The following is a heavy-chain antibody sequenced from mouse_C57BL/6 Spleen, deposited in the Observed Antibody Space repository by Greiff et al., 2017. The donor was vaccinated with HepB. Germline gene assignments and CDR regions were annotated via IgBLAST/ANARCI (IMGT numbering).Heavy chain of an antibody. Sequence: QVQLKQPGAELVKPGASVKPSCKASGYTFTSYWMQWVKQRPGQGLEWIGEIDPSDSYTNYNQKFKGKATLTVDTSSSTAYMQLSSLTSEDSAVYYCARRASGFDYWGQGTTLTVSS. CDR1: GYTFTSYW. V-gene: IGHV1-50*01. CDR2: IDPSDSYT. D-gene: IGHD3-1*01. J-gene: IGHJ2*01. CDR3: ARRASGFDY.